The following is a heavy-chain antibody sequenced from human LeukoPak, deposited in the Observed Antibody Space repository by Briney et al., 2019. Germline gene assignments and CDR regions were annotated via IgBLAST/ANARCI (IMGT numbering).Heavy chain of an antibody. CDR3: ARGSCSSTSCSAYYMGV. CDR1: GYTFTGYY. D-gene: IGHD2-2*01. V-gene: IGHV1-2*02. CDR2: INPNSGGT. Sequence: ASVKVSCKASGYTFTGYYMHWVRQAPAQGLEWMGWINPNSGGTNYAQKFQGRVTMPRDTSISTAYMELSTLRSDDTAVYYCARGSCSSTSCSAYYMGVWGKGTTVTVSS. J-gene: IGHJ6*03.